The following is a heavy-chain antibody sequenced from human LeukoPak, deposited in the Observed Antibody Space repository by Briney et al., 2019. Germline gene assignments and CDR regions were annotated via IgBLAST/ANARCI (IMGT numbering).Heavy chain of an antibody. D-gene: IGHD3-16*01. CDR2: IYYSEST. CDR3: ARQRQYDADAFDL. J-gene: IGHJ3*01. V-gene: IGHV4-59*08. CDR1: GGSISSYY. Sequence: PSETLSLTCTVSGGSISSYYWSWIRQPPGERREWIGYIYYSESTKYNPSLKSRVTISVDTSKNQFSLKLSSVTAADTALYYCARQRQYDADAFDLWGQGTMVTVTS.